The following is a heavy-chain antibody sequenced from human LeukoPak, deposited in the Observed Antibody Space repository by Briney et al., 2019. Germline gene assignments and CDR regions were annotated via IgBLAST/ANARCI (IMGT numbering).Heavy chain of an antibody. J-gene: IGHJ4*02. CDR2: IYYSGST. Sequence: SETLSLTCTVSGGSISSSSYYWGWIRQPPGKGLEWIGSIYYSGSTYYNPSLKSRVTISVDTSKNQLSLKLSSVTAADTAVYYCARNSYSSGWYRGGDIDYWGQGTLVTVSS. D-gene: IGHD6-19*01. CDR3: ARNSYSSGWYRGGDIDY. V-gene: IGHV4-39*07. CDR1: GGSISSSSYY.